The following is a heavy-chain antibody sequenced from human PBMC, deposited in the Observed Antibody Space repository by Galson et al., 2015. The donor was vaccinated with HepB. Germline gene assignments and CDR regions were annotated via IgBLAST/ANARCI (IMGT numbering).Heavy chain of an antibody. CDR1: GYTFTGCY. CDR2: INPNSGGT. Sequence: SVKVSCKASGYTFTGCYMHWVRQAPGQGLEWMGRINPNSGGTNYAQKFQGRVTMTRDTSISTAYMELSRLRSDDTAVYYCARDPGDGDYVWFDPWGQGTLVTVSS. J-gene: IGHJ5*02. V-gene: IGHV1-2*06. CDR3: ARDPGDGDYVWFDP. D-gene: IGHD4-17*01.